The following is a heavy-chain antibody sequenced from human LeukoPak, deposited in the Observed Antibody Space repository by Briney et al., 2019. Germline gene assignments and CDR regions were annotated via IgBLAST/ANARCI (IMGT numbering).Heavy chain of an antibody. D-gene: IGHD6-19*01. V-gene: IGHV4-59*11. Sequence: PSETLSLTCRVSGGXMSGHFCNWVRQPPGKGLEWIGYIYHDGSTKFNPSLKSRVTISVDTSNNQFSLKLRSVTAADTAVYYCARGGWSKNYWGQGTLVTVSS. CDR1: GGXMSGHF. J-gene: IGHJ4*02. CDR3: ARGGWSKNY. CDR2: IYHDGST.